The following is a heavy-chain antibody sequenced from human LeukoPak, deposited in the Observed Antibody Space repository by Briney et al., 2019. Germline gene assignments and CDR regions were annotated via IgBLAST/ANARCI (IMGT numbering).Heavy chain of an antibody. CDR2: INPSDSDT. CDR1: GYSFTSYW. D-gene: IGHD6-6*01. V-gene: IGHV5-51*01. J-gene: IGHJ4*02. Sequence: GESLQISCQGSGYSFTSYWIGWVRQMPGKGLEGMVIINPSDSDTRYCPSFRGQVTISADKSISTAYLQWTSLKGSDTAMYYCARHRSDSSSSPIDYWGQGTLVTVSS. CDR3: ARHRSDSSSSPIDY.